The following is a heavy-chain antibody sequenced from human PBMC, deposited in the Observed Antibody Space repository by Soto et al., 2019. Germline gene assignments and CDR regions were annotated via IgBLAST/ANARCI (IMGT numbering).Heavy chain of an antibody. D-gene: IGHD3-22*01. CDR2: IRSKANSYAT. CDR3: TSTYYYDSSGYYPCYY. V-gene: IGHV3-73*01. Sequence: GGSLRLSCAASGFTFSGSAMHWVRQASGKGLEWVGRIRSKANSYATAYAASVKGRFTISRDDSKNTAYLQMNSLKTEDTAVYYCTSTYYYDSSGYYPCYYWGQGTLVTVSS. CDR1: GFTFSGSA. J-gene: IGHJ4*02.